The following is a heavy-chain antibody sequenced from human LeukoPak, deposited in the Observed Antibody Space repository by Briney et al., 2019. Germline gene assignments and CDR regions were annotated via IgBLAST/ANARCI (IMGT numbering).Heavy chain of an antibody. D-gene: IGHD3-22*01. V-gene: IGHV4-31*03. J-gene: IGHJ4*02. CDR2: VYYSGST. Sequence: SETLSLTCTVSGGSISSGGYYWSWIRQHPGKGLEWIGYVYYSGSTYYNPSLKSRVTISVDTSKNQFSLKLSSVTAADTAVYYCARSLNYYDSSGFDYWGQGTLVTVSS. CDR1: GGSISSGGYY. CDR3: ARSLNYYDSSGFDY.